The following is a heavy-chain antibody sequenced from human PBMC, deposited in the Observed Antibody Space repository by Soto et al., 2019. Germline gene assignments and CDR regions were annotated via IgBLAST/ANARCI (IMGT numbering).Heavy chain of an antibody. Sequence: GESLKISCKGSGYSFTSYWIGWVRQMPGKGLEWMGIIYPGDSDTRYSPSFQGQVTISADKSISTAYLQWSSLKASDTAMYYCARISHSSSRYPLSFVISGPGTMVSVSS. CDR1: GYSFTSYW. J-gene: IGHJ3*02. CDR2: IYPGDSDT. CDR3: ARISHSSSRYPLSFVI. V-gene: IGHV5-51*01. D-gene: IGHD6-13*01.